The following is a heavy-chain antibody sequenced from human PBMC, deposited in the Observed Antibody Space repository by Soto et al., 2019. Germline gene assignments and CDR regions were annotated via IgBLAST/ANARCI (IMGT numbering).Heavy chain of an antibody. CDR3: ARDMGPADCSSTSCYVPWFDP. J-gene: IGHJ5*02. Sequence: PSETLSLTCTVSGCSISSYYWTWIRPPPGKGLEWIGYIYYSGSTYYNPSLKSRVTISVDTSKNQFSLKLSSVTAADTAVYYCARDMGPADCSSTSCYVPWFDPWGQGTLVTVSS. V-gene: IGHV4-59*12. CDR1: GCSISSYY. CDR2: IYYSGST. D-gene: IGHD2-2*01.